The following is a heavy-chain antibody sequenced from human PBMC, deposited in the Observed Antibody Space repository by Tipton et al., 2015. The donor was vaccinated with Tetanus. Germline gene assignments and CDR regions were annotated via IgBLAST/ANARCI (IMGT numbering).Heavy chain of an antibody. CDR3: ARAHCSDGVCNFDY. J-gene: IGHJ4*02. D-gene: IGHD2-8*01. CDR1: GYIFNNYW. Sequence: QLVQSGGEVKKPGESLKISCKGSGYIFNNYWIGWVRQMPGKGLEWMGIIYPGDSDTRYSPSFQGQVIISVDKSISTAYLQWSSLKASDTSMFYCARAHCSDGVCNFDYWGQGALVSVAS. V-gene: IGHV5-51*01. CDR2: IYPGDSDT.